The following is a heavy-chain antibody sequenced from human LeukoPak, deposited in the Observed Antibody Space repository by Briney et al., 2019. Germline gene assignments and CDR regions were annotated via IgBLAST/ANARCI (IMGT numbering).Heavy chain of an antibody. D-gene: IGHD3-10*01. J-gene: IGHJ4*02. Sequence: PGGSLRLSCAASGFTFNNYAVNWVRQAQGKGLEWVSVISGNGISTNYADSVKGRFTISRDNSKNTLYLQMNTLRAEDTAVYYCANDYRSGSFHDFWGQGTLVTVSS. CDR2: ISGNGIST. V-gene: IGHV3-23*01. CDR3: ANDYRSGSFHDF. CDR1: GFTFNNYA.